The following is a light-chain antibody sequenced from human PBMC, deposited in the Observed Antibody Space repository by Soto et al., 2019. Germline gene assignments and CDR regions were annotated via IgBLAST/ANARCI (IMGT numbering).Light chain of an antibody. CDR2: GAS. V-gene: IGKV3-15*01. CDR1: QSVSNN. J-gene: IGKJ4*01. Sequence: EIVLAQSPGTLSLSPGERATLSCRASQSVSNNYLAWYQQKPGQPPRLLLYGASTRATGIPARFSGSGSGTEFTLTISSLHSEDFAVYYCQQYNNWPPLTFGGGTKVDIK. CDR3: QQYNNWPPLT.